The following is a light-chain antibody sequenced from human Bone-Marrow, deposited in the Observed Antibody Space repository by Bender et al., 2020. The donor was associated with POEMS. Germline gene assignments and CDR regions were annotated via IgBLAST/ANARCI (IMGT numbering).Light chain of an antibody. Sequence: SYELTQPPSVSVSPGQTASITCSADKLGDKYASWYQPKPGQSPVLVIYQDDKRPSGIPERFAGSNSGNTATLTISGTQAMDEADYYCQAWDSRTEVIFGGGTKLTVL. CDR1: KLGDKY. J-gene: IGLJ2*01. CDR3: QAWDSRTEVI. V-gene: IGLV3-1*01. CDR2: QDD.